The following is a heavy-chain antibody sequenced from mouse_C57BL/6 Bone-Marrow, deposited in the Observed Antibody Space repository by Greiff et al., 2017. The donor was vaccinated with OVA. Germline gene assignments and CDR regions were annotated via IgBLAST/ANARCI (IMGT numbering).Heavy chain of an antibody. J-gene: IGHJ2*01. CDR3: AIELWGYDYYFDY. V-gene: IGHV1-69*01. Sequence: QVQLQQPGAELVMPGASVKLSCKASGYTFTSYWMHWVKQRPGQGLEWIGEIDPSDSYTNYNQKFKGKSTLTVDKSSSTAYMQLSSLTSEDSAVYYCAIELWGYDYYFDYWGQGTTLTVSS. CDR1: GYTFTSYW. D-gene: IGHD2-4*01. CDR2: IDPSDSYT.